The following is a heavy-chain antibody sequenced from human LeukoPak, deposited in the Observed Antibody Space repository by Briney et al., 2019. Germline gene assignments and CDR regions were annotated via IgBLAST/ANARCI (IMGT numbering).Heavy chain of an antibody. V-gene: IGHV4-38-2*02. Sequence: SETLSLTCSVSGYSISSGYYWAWMRQPPGKGLEWIGSINHSGSTYYNPSLKSRVTVSVDTSKNQFPLRLSSVTAADTAVYYCARVCRSGRCCDQWGQGTLVTVSS. J-gene: IGHJ4*02. CDR3: ARVCRSGRCCDQ. CDR1: GYSISSGYY. D-gene: IGHD2-15*01. CDR2: INHSGST.